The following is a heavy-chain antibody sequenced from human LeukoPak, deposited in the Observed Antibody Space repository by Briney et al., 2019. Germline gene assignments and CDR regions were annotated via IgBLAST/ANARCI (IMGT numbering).Heavy chain of an antibody. V-gene: IGHV4-38-2*01. Sequence: SETLSLTCAVSGYSISSGYYWGWIRQPPGKGLEWIGSIYHSGSTYHNPSLKSRVTISVDTSKNQFSLKLSSVTAADTAVYYCARTHSDYEYYFDYWGQGTLVTVSS. CDR1: GYSISSGYY. CDR3: ARTHSDYEYYFDY. J-gene: IGHJ4*02. D-gene: IGHD5-12*01. CDR2: IYHSGST.